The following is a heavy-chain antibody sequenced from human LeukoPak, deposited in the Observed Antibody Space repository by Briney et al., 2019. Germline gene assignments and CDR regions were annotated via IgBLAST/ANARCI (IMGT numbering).Heavy chain of an antibody. CDR3: ARDLGSSSSLYYFDY. D-gene: IGHD6-6*01. CDR1: GFNFSTFT. J-gene: IGHJ4*02. V-gene: IGHV3-48*04. CDR2: ISSSGSTI. Sequence: GGSLRLSCAASGFNFSTFTMNWIRQAPGKGLEWVSYISSSGSTIYYADSVKGRFTISRDNAKNSLYLQMNSLRAEDTAVYYCARDLGSSSSLYYFDYWGQGTLVTVSS.